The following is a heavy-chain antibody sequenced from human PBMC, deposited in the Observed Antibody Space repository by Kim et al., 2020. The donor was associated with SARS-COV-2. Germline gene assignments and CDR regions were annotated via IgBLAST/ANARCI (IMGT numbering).Heavy chain of an antibody. J-gene: IGHJ4*02. V-gene: IGHV3-48*03. Sequence: GGSLRLSCAASGFTFSSYEMNWVRQAPGKGLEWVSYISSSGSTIYYADSVKGRFTISRDNAKNSLYLQMNSLRAEDTAVYYCARERWLLTPVGFDYWGQGTLVTVSS. D-gene: IGHD3-22*01. CDR1: GFTFSSYE. CDR2: ISSSGSTI. CDR3: ARERWLLTPVGFDY.